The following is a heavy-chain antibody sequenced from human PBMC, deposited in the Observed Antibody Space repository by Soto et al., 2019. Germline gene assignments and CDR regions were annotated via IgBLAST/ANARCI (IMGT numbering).Heavy chain of an antibody. J-gene: IGHJ6*03. D-gene: IGHD6-19*01. Sequence: GGSLRLSCAASGFTFSDYYMSWIRQXPGKGLEWVSYISSSGSTIYYADSVKGRFTISRDNAKNSLYLQMNSLRAEDTAVYYCARLASGWPYYYYYMDVWGKGTTVTVSS. V-gene: IGHV3-11*01. CDR3: ARLASGWPYYYYYMDV. CDR2: ISSSGSTI. CDR1: GFTFSDYY.